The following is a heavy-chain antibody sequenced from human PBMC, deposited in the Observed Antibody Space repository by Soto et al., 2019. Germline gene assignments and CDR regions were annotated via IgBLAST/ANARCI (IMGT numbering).Heavy chain of an antibody. CDR2: IFWDDDK. D-gene: IGHD3-10*01. J-gene: IGHJ4*02. CDR3: ARFLYGSGSYQFDY. V-gene: IGHV2-5*02. Sequence: QITLKESGPTLVKPTQTLTVTCTFSGFSLSTSGVAVGWVRQPPETALEWLALIFWDDDKRYSPSLKSRLTITRDTSKNNVVLTMANMEPVDTATYYCARFLYGSGSYQFDYWGQGTLVTVSS. CDR1: GFSLSTSGVA.